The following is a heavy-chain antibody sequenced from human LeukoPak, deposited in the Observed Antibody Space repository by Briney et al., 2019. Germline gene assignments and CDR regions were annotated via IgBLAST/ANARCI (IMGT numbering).Heavy chain of an antibody. V-gene: IGHV3-23*01. J-gene: IGHJ5*02. Sequence: GGSLRLSCAASGFTFSSYGMSWVRQAPGKGLEWVSAISGSGGSTYYADSVKGRFTISRDNSKNTLYLQMNSLRAEDTAVYYCAKDGTEFNYYGSGSHTSPNWLDPWGQGTLVTVSS. CDR1: GFTFSSYG. D-gene: IGHD3-10*01. CDR2: ISGSGGST. CDR3: AKDGTEFNYYGSGSHTSPNWLDP.